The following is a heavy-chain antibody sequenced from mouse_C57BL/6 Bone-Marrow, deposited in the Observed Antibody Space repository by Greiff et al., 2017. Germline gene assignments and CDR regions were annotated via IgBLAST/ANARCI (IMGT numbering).Heavy chain of an antibody. D-gene: IGHD1-2*01. CDR2: IDPETGGT. V-gene: IGHV1-15*01. CDR1: GYTFTDYE. J-gene: IGHJ2*01. CDR3: TRATDY. Sequence: VQLQQSGAELVRPGASVTLSCKASGYTFTDYEMHWVKQTPVHGLEWIGAIDPETGGTAYTQKFKGKAILTADKSSSTAYMELRSLTSEDSAVYYCTRATDYWGQGTTLTVSS.